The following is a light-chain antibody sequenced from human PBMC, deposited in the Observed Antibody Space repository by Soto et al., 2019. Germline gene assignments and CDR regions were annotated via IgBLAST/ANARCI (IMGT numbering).Light chain of an antibody. CDR1: QSVSSIY. CDR3: QQYGRSPYT. Sequence: EILLTQSPGTLSLSPGERATLSCRASQSVSSIYLAWYQQKPGQAPRLLIYGASSRATGIPDRFSGSGSGTEFTLTIRRLEPEDFAVYYCQQYGRSPYTFGQGTKLEIK. V-gene: IGKV3-20*01. J-gene: IGKJ2*01. CDR2: GAS.